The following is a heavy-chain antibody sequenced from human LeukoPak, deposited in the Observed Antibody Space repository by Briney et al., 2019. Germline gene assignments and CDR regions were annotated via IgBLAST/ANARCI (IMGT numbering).Heavy chain of an antibody. D-gene: IGHD3-3*01. V-gene: IGHV4-59*08. CDR3: ARQQYYDFWSGYRSPTYFDY. Sequence: PSETLSLTCAVYGGSFSDYSWNWIRQPPGKGLEWIGYIYYSGSTNYNPSLKSRVTISVDTSKNQFSLKLSSVTAADTAVYYCARQQYYDFWSGYRSPTYFDYWGQGTLVTVSS. J-gene: IGHJ4*02. CDR1: GGSFSDYS. CDR2: IYYSGST.